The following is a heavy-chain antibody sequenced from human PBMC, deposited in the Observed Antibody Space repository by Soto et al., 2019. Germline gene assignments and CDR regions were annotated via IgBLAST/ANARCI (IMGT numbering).Heavy chain of an antibody. J-gene: IGHJ4*01. Sequence: ASVKVSCKASGYTFNRYGISWVRQAPGQGLEWMGWINAKNGDTNYAQKYRGRVTMTTDTSTSTAYMELRSLGSDDTAVYYCARTLYGDNVDYWG. CDR3: ARTLYGDNVDY. V-gene: IGHV1-18*01. D-gene: IGHD4-17*01. CDR2: INAKNGDT. CDR1: GYTFNRYG.